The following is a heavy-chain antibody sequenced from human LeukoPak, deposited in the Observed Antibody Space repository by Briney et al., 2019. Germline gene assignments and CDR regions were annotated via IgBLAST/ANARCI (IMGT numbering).Heavy chain of an antibody. CDR2: IYSGGST. CDR1: GFTVSSDY. CDR3: ARGTIARLGPFDC. J-gene: IGHJ4*02. Sequence: GGSLRLSCAASGFTVSSDYMSWVRQAPGKGLEWVSVIYSGGSTFYADPVKGRFTISRDNSKNTLHLQMNSLRVEDTAIYYCARGTIARLGPFDCWGQGTQVIVSS. D-gene: IGHD6-6*01. V-gene: IGHV3-53*01.